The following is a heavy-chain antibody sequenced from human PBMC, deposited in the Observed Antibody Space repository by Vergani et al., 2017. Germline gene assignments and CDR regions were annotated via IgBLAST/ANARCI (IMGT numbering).Heavy chain of an antibody. Sequence: QVQLMQSGPVMKKPGGSMKVSCQASESTFSDYNIHWVRQAPGQGRQWMGWISPKTGDTDYLQIFQDRVTMTRDASTKTVYLKMTRLTSDDTAIYYCAHSWNFGRRDWFDSWGPGTLVTVSS. CDR2: ISPKTGDT. J-gene: IGHJ5*01. CDR1: ESTFSDYN. CDR3: AHSWNFGRRDWFDS. V-gene: IGHV1-2*02. D-gene: IGHD1-26*01.